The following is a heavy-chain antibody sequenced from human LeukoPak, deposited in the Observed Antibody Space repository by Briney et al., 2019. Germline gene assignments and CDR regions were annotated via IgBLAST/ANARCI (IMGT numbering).Heavy chain of an antibody. Sequence: ASVKASCKASGYTFTGYYMHWVRQAPGQGLEWMGWINPNSGGTNYAQKFQGRVTMTRDTSISTAYMELSRLRSDDTAVYYCARDHDSSGYYYAFDYWGQGTLVTVSS. J-gene: IGHJ4*02. CDR3: ARDHDSSGYYYAFDY. V-gene: IGHV1-2*02. D-gene: IGHD3-22*01. CDR1: GYTFTGYY. CDR2: INPNSGGT.